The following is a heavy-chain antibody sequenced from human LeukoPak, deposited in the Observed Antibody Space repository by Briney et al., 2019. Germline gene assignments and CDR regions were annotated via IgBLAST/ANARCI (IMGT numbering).Heavy chain of an antibody. Sequence: GGSLRLSCAASGFTFSSYAMHWVRQAPGKGLEWVAVISYDGSNKYYTDSVKGRFTISGDNSKNTLYLQMNSLRAEDTAVYYCARVKEGYDSSGSLDYWGQGTLVTVSS. CDR3: ARVKEGYDSSGSLDY. V-gene: IGHV3-30*10. D-gene: IGHD3-22*01. CDR2: ISYDGSNK. J-gene: IGHJ4*02. CDR1: GFTFSSYA.